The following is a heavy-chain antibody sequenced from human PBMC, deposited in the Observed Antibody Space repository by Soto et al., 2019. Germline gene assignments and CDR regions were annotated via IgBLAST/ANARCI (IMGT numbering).Heavy chain of an antibody. CDR1: GFTFSSYA. J-gene: IGHJ4*02. CDR2: ISYDGSNK. V-gene: IGHV3-30*04. Sequence: GGSLRLSCAASGFTFSSYAMHWVRQAPGKGLEWVAVISYDGSNKYYADSVKGRFTISRDNSKNTLYLQMNSLRAVDTAVYYCARASTLAAAGDYWGQGTLVTVSS. D-gene: IGHD6-13*01. CDR3: ARASTLAAAGDY.